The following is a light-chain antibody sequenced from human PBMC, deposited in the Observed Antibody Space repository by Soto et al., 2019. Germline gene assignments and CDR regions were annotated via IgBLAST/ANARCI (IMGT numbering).Light chain of an antibody. CDR1: SGHSNYD. CDR3: QTWGSGIRV. J-gene: IGLJ3*02. Sequence: QPVLTQSPSASASLGASVKLTCTLSSGHSNYDIAWHQQQPEKGPRYLMKINSDGSHNKGDGIPDRFSGSSSGAERYLTISSLQSEDEADYYCQTWGSGIRVFGGGTKVTVL. CDR2: INSDGSH. V-gene: IGLV4-69*01.